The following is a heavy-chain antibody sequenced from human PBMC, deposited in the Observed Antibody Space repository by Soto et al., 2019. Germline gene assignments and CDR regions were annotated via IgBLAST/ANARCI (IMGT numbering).Heavy chain of an antibody. J-gene: IGHJ5*02. D-gene: IGHD2-21*01. CDR1: GFTISTFA. CDR3: AKDAVYKDGLWLMDS. V-gene: IGHV3-23*01. Sequence: GGSLRLSCAASGFTISTFAMTWVRQSPGKGLECVSGVTGSGGQIHYADSVKGRFTISKDNSKNTLYLQMSNLREEDTALYYCAKDAVYKDGLWLMDSWGQGTLVTVSS. CDR2: VTGSGGQI.